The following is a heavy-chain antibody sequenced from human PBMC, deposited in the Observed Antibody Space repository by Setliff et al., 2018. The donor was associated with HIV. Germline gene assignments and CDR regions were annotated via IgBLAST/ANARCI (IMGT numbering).Heavy chain of an antibody. V-gene: IGHV1-2*02. D-gene: IGHD6-13*01. Sequence: ASVKVSCKASGYTFSGYYMHWVRQAPGPGLEWMGWINPNSGGTNNAQKFQGRVTMTRDTSINTAYMELARLRSDDTAVYYCAKGGPGSSWLGGWFDPWGQGTLVTVSS. CDR1: GYTFSGYY. J-gene: IGHJ5*02. CDR3: AKGGPGSSWLGGWFDP. CDR2: INPNSGGT.